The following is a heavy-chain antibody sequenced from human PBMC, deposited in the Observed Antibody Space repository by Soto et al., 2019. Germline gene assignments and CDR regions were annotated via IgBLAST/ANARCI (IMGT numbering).Heavy chain of an antibody. CDR1: GGSISSSSYY. V-gene: IGHV4-39*01. CDR3: SXXXXXXXXXKKQXRDY. Sequence: TLSLTCTVSGGSISSSSYYWGWIRQPPGKGLEWIGSIYYSGSTYYNPSLKSRVTISVDTSKNQFSLKLSSVTAADTAVYXSSXXXXXXXXXKKQXRDYXGQGXLXXVSS. J-gene: IGHJ4*02. CDR2: IYYSGST.